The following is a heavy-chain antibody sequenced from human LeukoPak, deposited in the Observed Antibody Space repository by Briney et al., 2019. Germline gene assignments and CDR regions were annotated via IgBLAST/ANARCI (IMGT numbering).Heavy chain of an antibody. J-gene: IGHJ4*02. Sequence: PSETLSLTCTVSGGSISSGGYYWSWIRQHPGKGLEWIGYIYYSGSTYYNPSLKSRVTISVDTSKNQFSLKLSSVTAADTAVYYCATPRGWELLFLNYWGQGTLVTVSS. V-gene: IGHV4-31*03. D-gene: IGHD1-26*01. CDR3: ATPRGWELLFLNY. CDR2: IYYSGST. CDR1: GGSISSGGYY.